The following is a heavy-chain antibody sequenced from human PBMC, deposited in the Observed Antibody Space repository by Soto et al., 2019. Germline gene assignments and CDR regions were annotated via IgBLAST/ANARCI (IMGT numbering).Heavy chain of an antibody. CDR2: ISRDGGTK. CDR1: GFTVSTYG. CDR3: TGEVASGY. D-gene: IGHD2-8*02. V-gene: IGHV3-30*03. J-gene: IGHJ4*02. Sequence: QVLLVESGGGVVQPGRSLRLSCAVSGFTVSTYGMHWVRQAPGKGLEWVAVISRDGGTKYYADSVKGRFTISRDNSRNTLFLEMNSLRGDDRAVYYCTGEVASGYWGQGTLVTVSS.